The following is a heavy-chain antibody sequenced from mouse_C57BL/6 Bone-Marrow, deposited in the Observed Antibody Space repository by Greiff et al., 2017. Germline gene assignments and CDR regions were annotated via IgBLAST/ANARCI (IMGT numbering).Heavy chain of an antibody. CDR3: AREDDYGNYYAMDY. CDR1: GYTFTSYW. V-gene: IGHV1-69*01. D-gene: IGHD2-4*01. Sequence: VQLQQPGAELVMPGASVKLSCKASGYTFTSYWMHWVKPRPGQGLEWIGEIDPSDSYTNYNQKFKGKSTFTVDKSSSTAYMQLSSMTSEDAAVYYYAREDDYGNYYAMDYWGQGTTVTVSS. J-gene: IGHJ4*01. CDR2: IDPSDSYT.